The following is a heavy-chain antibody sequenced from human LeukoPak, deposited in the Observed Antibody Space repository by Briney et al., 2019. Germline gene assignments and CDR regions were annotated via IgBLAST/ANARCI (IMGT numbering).Heavy chain of an antibody. D-gene: IGHD1-14*01. CDR2: IYHSGST. Sequence: SSETLSLTCAVSGYSISSGYYWGWIRQPPGKGLEWIGSIYHSGSTYYNASLKSRVTISVDTSKNQFSLNLNSVTAADTAVYYCAGQRRTIDYWGQGTLVTVSS. V-gene: IGHV4-38-2*01. CDR3: AGQRRTIDY. CDR1: GYSISSGYY. J-gene: IGHJ4*02.